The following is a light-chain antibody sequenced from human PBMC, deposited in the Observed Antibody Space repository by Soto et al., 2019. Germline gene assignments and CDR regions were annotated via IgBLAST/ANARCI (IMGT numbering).Light chain of an antibody. V-gene: IGLV3-1*01. CDR2: QDS. J-gene: IGLJ2*01. CDR3: QAWDSSIYVV. Sequence: SYELTQPPSVSVSPGQTASITCSGDKLGDKYACWYQQKPGQSPVLVIYQDSKRPSGIPERFSGSNSGNTATLTISGTQAMDEADYYCQAWDSSIYVVFGGGTSSPS. CDR1: KLGDKY.